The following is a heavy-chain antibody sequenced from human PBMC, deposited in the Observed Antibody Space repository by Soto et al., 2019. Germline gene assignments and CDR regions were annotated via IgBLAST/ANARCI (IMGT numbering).Heavy chain of an antibody. CDR2: IIPIFGTA. V-gene: IGHV1-69*01. J-gene: IGHJ5*02. CDR1: GGTFSSYA. D-gene: IGHD4-17*01. CDR3: ARDVSYGDYVRIWFDP. Sequence: SVKVSCDASGGTFSSYAISWVRQAPGQGLEWMGGIIPIFGTANYAQKFQGRVTITADESTSTAYMELSSLRSEDTAVYYCARDVSYGDYVRIWFDPWGQGTLVTVSS.